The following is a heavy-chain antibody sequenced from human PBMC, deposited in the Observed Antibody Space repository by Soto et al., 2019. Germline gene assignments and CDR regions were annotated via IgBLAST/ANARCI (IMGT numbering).Heavy chain of an antibody. D-gene: IGHD3-22*01. CDR3: ARKDKSGYFNWFDP. CDR2: IFPSDSDT. V-gene: IGHV5-51*01. J-gene: IGHJ5*02. Sequence: GESLKISCRTSGYKFTSSWIAWVRQKPGKGLEWMGIIFPSDSDTRYSPSFQGQVTISADRSTSTVFLQWASLKASDTAVYFCARKDKSGYFNWFDPWGQGTLVTVSS. CDR1: GYKFTSSW.